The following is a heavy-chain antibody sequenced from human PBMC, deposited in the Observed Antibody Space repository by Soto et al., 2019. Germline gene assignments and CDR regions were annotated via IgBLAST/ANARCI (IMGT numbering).Heavy chain of an antibody. D-gene: IGHD1-26*01. CDR1: GFIFSTYG. CDR3: ARAVGPFDY. J-gene: IGHJ4*02. V-gene: IGHV3-33*01. CDR2: IWYDGSNK. Sequence: PGGSLRLSCAASGFIFSTYGMHWVRQAPGKGLEWVAVIWYDGSNKYYADSVKGRFTISRDKSKNTLYLQMNSLKAEDPAVYYCARAVGPFDYWGRGSLVTVSS.